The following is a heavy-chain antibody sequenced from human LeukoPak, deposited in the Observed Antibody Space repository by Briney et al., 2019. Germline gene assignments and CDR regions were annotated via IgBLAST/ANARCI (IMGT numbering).Heavy chain of an antibody. CDR2: IYSGGST. CDR3: ARDIARGRSSSRISSGSSFDY. V-gene: IGHV3-53*01. D-gene: IGHD2-2*01. J-gene: IGHJ4*02. Sequence: GGSLRLSCAASGFTVSSNYMSWVRQAPGKGLEWVSVIYSGGSTYYADSVKGRFTISRDNAKNSLYLQMNSLRAEDTAVYYCARDIARGRSSSRISSGSSFDYWGQGTLVTVSS. CDR1: GFTVSSNY.